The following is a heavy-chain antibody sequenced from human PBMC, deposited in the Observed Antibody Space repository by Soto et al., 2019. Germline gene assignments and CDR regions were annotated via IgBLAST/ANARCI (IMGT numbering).Heavy chain of an antibody. J-gene: IGHJ4*02. D-gene: IGHD2-15*01. CDR1: GFTFGNSA. CDR2: ISGSGYSI. CDR3: AKDLRMSRDDN. Sequence: EVHLLESGGGLVQPGGSLRLSCIASGFTFGNSAMNWVRQAPGKGLEWVSGISGSGYSIYYADSVKGRFTISRDNSKDTLYLQMNSLTVEDTAIYYCAKDLRMSRDDNWGQGTLVTVSS. V-gene: IGHV3-23*01.